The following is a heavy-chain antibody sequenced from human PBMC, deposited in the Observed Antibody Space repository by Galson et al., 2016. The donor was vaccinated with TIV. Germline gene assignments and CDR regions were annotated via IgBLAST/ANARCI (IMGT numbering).Heavy chain of an antibody. D-gene: IGHD2-15*01. J-gene: IGHJ3*01. Sequence: SLRLSCAASGFTFDEYAIHWVRQAPGKGLEWVSGISWNSATIGYADSVKGRFTITRDNAKKSLYLQMNSLRPEDTAFHYCVKANVYLGLVVADGAFDVWGQGTRVTVSS. CDR2: ISWNSATI. CDR1: GFTFDEYA. CDR3: VKANVYLGLVVADGAFDV. V-gene: IGHV3-9*01.